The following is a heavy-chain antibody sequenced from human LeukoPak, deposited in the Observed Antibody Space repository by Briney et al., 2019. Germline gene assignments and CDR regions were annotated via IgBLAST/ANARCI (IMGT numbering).Heavy chain of an antibody. V-gene: IGHV3-21*01. Sequence: PGGSLRLFCRVSGFTVSSNSMSWVRQAPGKGLEWVLAISGSGGSTYYADSVKGRFTISRDNAKNSLYLQMNSLRAEDTAVYYCARDYGITMGRGTDYWGQGTLVTVSS. CDR3: ARDYGITMGRGTDY. D-gene: IGHD3-10*01. J-gene: IGHJ4*02. CDR1: GFTVSSNS. CDR2: ISGSGGST.